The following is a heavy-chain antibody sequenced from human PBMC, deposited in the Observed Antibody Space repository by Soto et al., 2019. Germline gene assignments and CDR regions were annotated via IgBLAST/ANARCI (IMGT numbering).Heavy chain of an antibody. CDR1: GGTFSSYA. D-gene: IGHD3-10*01. CDR2: IIPIFGTA. J-gene: IGHJ4*02. CDR3: ARVGRSGTYGSVIY. V-gene: IGHV1-69*01. Sequence: QVQLVQSGAEVKKPGSSVKVSCKASGGTFSSYAISWVRQAPGQGLEWMGGIIPIFGTANYAQKFQGRVTITADESTSTDYMELSSLRSEDTAVYYCARVGRSGTYGSVIYWGQGTLVTVSS.